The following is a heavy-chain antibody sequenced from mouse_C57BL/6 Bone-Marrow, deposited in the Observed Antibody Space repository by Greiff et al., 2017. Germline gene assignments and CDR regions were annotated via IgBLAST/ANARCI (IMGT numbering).Heavy chain of an antibody. D-gene: IGHD1-1*01. Sequence: QVQLQQPGAELVRPGSSVKLSCKASGYTFTSYWMHWVKQRPIQGLEWIGNIDPSDSETHYNQKFKDKATLTVDKSTSTAYMQLSSLTSEDSAGYYCARRENYYGSSYYWYFDVWGTGTTVTVSS. V-gene: IGHV1-52*01. CDR2: IDPSDSET. J-gene: IGHJ1*03. CDR3: ARRENYYGSSYYWYFDV. CDR1: GYTFTSYW.